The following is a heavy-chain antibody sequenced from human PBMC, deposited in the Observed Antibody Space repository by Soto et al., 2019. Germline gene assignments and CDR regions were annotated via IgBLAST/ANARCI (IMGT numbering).Heavy chain of an antibody. CDR1: GGSVSNDNFY. V-gene: IGHV4-61*01. Sequence: SSETLSLTCTVSGGSVSNDNFYWSWIRQPPGKGLEWIGYVHSSGITNYNPSLKRRVTISVDTSRNQFSLRLSSVTAADTAVYYCARGLTMGQLPSNFDHWGQGTLVTVSS. J-gene: IGHJ5*02. CDR3: ARGLTMGQLPSNFDH. D-gene: IGHD3-16*01. CDR2: VHSSGIT.